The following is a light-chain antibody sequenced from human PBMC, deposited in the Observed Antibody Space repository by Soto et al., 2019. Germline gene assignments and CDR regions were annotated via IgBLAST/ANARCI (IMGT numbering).Light chain of an antibody. CDR3: QQYNNWPRT. CDR1: QLFSSN. V-gene: IGKV3-15*01. J-gene: IGKJ5*01. Sequence: EIGMMQSPDTVSLSXGEWVTLAXXASQLFSSNLAWYQHKPGQAPRLLIYGVSTRDTGVPDRFSGSASGTEFTLTISSLQSEDFAVYYCQQYNNWPRTFGQGTRLEIK. CDR2: GVS.